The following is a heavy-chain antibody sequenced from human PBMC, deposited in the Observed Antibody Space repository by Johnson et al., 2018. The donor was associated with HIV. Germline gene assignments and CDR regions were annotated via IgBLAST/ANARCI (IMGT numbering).Heavy chain of an antibody. CDR1: GFTVSNNY. Sequence: MQLVESGGALVQPGGSLRLSCAASGFTVSNNYVSWVRQAPGKGLEWVSVIYASGDTYHAASVKGRFTISSDNSKNTVYLQMSGLRVEDTAIYHCARELMVGPTRTGAFDIWVQGTMVTVSS. CDR2: IYASGDT. J-gene: IGHJ3*02. CDR3: ARELMVGPTRTGAFDI. V-gene: IGHV3-66*02. D-gene: IGHD2-8*01.